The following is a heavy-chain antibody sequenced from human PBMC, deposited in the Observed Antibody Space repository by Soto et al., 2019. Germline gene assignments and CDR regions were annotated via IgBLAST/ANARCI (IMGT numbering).Heavy chain of an antibody. J-gene: IGHJ4*02. D-gene: IGHD3-9*01. CDR2: IKSKTDGGTT. CDR3: TTALYDILTGPDY. Sequence: PGGSLRLSCAASGFTFSSYAMSWVRQAPGKGLEWVGRIKSKTDGGTTDYAAPVKGRFTISRDDSKNTLYLQMNSLKTEDTAVYYCTTALYDILTGPDYWGQGTLVTVSS. CDR1: GFTFSSYA. V-gene: IGHV3-15*01.